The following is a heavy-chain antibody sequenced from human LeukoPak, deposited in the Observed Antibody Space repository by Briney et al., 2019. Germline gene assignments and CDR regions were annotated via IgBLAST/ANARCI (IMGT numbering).Heavy chain of an antibody. CDR3: AREGYYDILTGYYKDVPPRPKVSFDP. D-gene: IGHD3-9*01. J-gene: IGHJ5*02. CDR2: IYYSGST. Sequence: SETLSLTCTVSGGSISSSSYYWGWIRQPPGKGLEWIGSIYYSGSTYYNPSLKSRVTISVDTSKNQFSLKLSSVTAADTAVYYCAREGYYDILTGYYKDVPPRPKVSFDPWGQGTLVTVSS. CDR1: GGSISSSSYY. V-gene: IGHV4-39*07.